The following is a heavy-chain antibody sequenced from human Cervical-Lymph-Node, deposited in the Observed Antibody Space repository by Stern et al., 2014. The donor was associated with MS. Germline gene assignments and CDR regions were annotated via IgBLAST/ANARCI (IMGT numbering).Heavy chain of an antibody. J-gene: IGHJ4*02. CDR1: GDTFSSYP. D-gene: IGHD1-26*01. V-gene: IGHV1-69*06. CDR3: ARGGGLVGYFDY. Sequence: QVQLVQSGAEVKKPGSSVKVSCKASGDTFSSYPINWVRQVPGQGLEWMGGVTPVFGPTTYAQKFQGRVTITADKSTNTAYMELMTLRSEDTAVYYCARGGGLVGYFDYWGQGTLVSVSS. CDR2: VTPVFGPT.